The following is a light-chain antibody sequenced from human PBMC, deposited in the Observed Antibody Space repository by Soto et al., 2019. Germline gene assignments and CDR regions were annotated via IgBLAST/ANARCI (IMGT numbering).Light chain of an antibody. J-gene: IGLJ2*01. CDR3: SSYSTSSSLV. V-gene: IGLV2-14*03. CDR2: DAS. CDR1: SSDVGVYKY. Sequence: QSVLTQPASVSGSPGQSITFSCTETSSDVGVYKYVSWYQQHPGKAPKLMIYDASHRPSGVSNRFSGSKFGNTASLTISGLQAEDEAEYYCSSYSTSSSLVFGGGTKVTVL.